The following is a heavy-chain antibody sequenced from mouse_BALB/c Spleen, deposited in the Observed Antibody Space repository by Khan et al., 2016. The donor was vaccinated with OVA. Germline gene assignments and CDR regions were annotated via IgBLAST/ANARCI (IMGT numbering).Heavy chain of an antibody. CDR1: GFSLTSYG. V-gene: IGHV2-6*02. D-gene: IGHD2-4*01. CDR3: SRNTHRITTGMDY. CDR2: IWSDGKT. Sequence: QVQLKESGPGLVAPSQSLSITCTVSGFSLTSYGVHWVRQPPGKGLEWLVVIWSDGKTTYNSTLKSRLSIRKDNSKSQVFLKMNSLQTDDTATYDCSRNTHRITTGMDYWGQGTTVTVAS. J-gene: IGHJ4*01.